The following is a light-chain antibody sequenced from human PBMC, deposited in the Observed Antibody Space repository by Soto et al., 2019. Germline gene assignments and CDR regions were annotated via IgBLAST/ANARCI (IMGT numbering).Light chain of an antibody. J-gene: IGKJ4*01. CDR2: LGS. Sequence: DIVMTQSPLYLPVTPGEPASISCRSSQSLLHSNGYNYLDWYLQRPGQSPQLLIFLGSYRASGGPDRFSGSGSGTDFTLKISRVEAEDVGIYYCMQSLPTGALTFGGGTKVDVK. CDR3: MQSLPTGALT. CDR1: QSLLHSNGYNY. V-gene: IGKV2-28*01.